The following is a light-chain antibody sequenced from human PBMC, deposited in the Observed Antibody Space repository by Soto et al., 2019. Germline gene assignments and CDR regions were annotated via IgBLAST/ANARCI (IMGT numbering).Light chain of an antibody. CDR1: QDIGNY. CDR2: DAS. J-gene: IGKJ4*01. CDR3: QQYGNLPLT. V-gene: IGKV1-33*01. Sequence: ILLTQSPSSLSASVGDSVTITCQASQDIGNYLSWYQQKLGKATKLLIYDASNLETGVPSKFSGSGSGTDFTFTISSLQPEDFARYYCQQYGNLPLTFGGGTKVDIK.